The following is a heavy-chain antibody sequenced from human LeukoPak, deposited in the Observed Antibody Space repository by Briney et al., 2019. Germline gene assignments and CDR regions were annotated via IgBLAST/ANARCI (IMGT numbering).Heavy chain of an antibody. CDR1: GFTFSSYD. D-gene: IGHD3-10*02. J-gene: IGHJ6*04. Sequence: GGSLTLSCAASGFTFSSYDMSWVRKAPGEGVGWVSYISSSGSTIYYADSVKGRFPISRDNAKNSLYLQMNSLRAEDTAVYYCAELGITMIGGVWGKGTTVTISS. V-gene: IGHV3-48*03. CDR3: AELGITMIGGV. CDR2: ISSSGSTI.